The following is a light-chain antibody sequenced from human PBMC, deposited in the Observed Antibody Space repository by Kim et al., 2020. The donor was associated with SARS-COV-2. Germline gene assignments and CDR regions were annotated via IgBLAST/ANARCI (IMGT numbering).Light chain of an antibody. V-gene: IGLV3-25*03. J-gene: IGLJ1*01. CDR2: KDI. Sequence: SYELTQPPSVSVSPGQTARITCSGDALPKQYAYWFQQKPGQAPVLVIYKDIERPSGIPERFSGSSSGTTVTLTISGAQAEDEANYYCQSADSSGTYVFGTGTKVTVL. CDR1: ALPKQY. CDR3: QSADSSGTYV.